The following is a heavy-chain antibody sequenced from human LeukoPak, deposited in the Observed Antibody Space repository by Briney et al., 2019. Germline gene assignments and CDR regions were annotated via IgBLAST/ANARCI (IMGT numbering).Heavy chain of an antibody. Sequence: GGSLRLSCTASGFTFSSHTMNWVRQAPGKGLEWVSYVSSSGSYIHYADSVRGRFTISRDNAKSSLYLQMDSLRADDTAVYYCARDPPDGYNYTPDFDYWGQGTLVTVSS. CDR1: GFTFSSHT. D-gene: IGHD5-24*01. CDR2: VSSSGSYI. CDR3: ARDPPDGYNYTPDFDY. J-gene: IGHJ4*02. V-gene: IGHV3-21*04.